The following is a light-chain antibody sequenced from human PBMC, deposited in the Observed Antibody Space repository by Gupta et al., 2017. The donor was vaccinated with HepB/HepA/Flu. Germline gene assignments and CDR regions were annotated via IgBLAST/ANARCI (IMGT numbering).Light chain of an antibody. CDR3: QARRNCPTIT. Sequence: EIVLTQSPATLSLSPGDRATLSCRASHDVNIYLGWYQHKPGQSPKLLIYDAFNRATGIPARFSGSGCGTDFTLTISRREPEDFAVYYCQARRNCPTITFGQGTRL. J-gene: IGKJ5*01. CDR1: HDVNIY. CDR2: DAF. V-gene: IGKV3-11*01.